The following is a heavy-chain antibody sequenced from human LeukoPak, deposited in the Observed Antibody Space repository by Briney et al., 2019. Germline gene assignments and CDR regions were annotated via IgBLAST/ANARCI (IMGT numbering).Heavy chain of an antibody. J-gene: IGHJ4*02. CDR1: GYTFSSYG. Sequence: ASVKVSCKASGYTFSSYGISWVRQAPGQGLEWMGWISAYNGNTNYAQKLQGRVTMTTDTSTNTAYMELRSLRSDDTAVYYCARDLPQITIFGVVISYYFDYWGKGTLVTVSS. D-gene: IGHD3-3*01. CDR2: ISAYNGNT. V-gene: IGHV1-18*01. CDR3: ARDLPQITIFGVVISYYFDY.